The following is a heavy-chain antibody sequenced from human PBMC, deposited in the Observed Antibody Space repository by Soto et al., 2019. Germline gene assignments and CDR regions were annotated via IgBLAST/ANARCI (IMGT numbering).Heavy chain of an antibody. V-gene: IGHV4-30-4*01. D-gene: IGHD5-12*01. Sequence: SETLSLTCTVSGGSISSGDYYLSWIRQPPGKGLEWIGYIYYSGSTYYNPSLKSRVTISVDTSKNQFSLKLSSVTAADTAVYYCARVKWLRFGHSWFDPWGQGTLVTVSS. J-gene: IGHJ5*02. CDR1: GGSISSGDYY. CDR3: ARVKWLRFGHSWFDP. CDR2: IYYSGST.